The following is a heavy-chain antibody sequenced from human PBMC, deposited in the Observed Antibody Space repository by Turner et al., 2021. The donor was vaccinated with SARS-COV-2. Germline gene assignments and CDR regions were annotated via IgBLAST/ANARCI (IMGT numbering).Heavy chain of an antibody. Sequence: EVQPLESGRGLIQPGGSLRLSCAASEFTVSRNYLGLGREALGKGLEWGSVNYSGGSTYYEDSVKGRYTISRDSSKNTLYRQMNSLRAEDTAVYYCARVLPMGDYFDYWGQGTLVTVSS. D-gene: IGHD2-15*01. V-gene: IGHV3-53*01. CDR3: ARVLPMGDYFDY. J-gene: IGHJ4*02. CDR1: EFTVSRNY. CDR2: NYSGGST.